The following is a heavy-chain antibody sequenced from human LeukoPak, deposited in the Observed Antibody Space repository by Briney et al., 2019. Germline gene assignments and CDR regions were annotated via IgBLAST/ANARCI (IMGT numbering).Heavy chain of an antibody. D-gene: IGHD6-13*01. CDR3: ARGSSGARYSSSWRHYFDY. CDR1: GFTFSSFG. CDR2: ISSSSSYI. V-gene: IGHV3-21*01. J-gene: IGHJ4*02. Sequence: GGSLRLSCAASGFTFSSFGMHWVRQTPGKGLEWVSSISSSSSYIYYADSVKGRFTISRDNAKNSLYLQMNSLRAEDTAVYYCARGSSGARYSSSWRHYFDYWGQGTLVTVSS.